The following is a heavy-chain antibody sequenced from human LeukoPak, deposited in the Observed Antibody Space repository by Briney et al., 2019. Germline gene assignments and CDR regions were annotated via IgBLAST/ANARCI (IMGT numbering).Heavy chain of an antibody. CDR2: IRFDGSDK. CDR1: GFTFSNYG. Sequence: GGSLRLSCAASGFTFSNYGMHWVRQAPGKGLEWVAFIRFDGSDKYYADSVKGRFTISRDNAKNSLYLQMNSLRAEDTAVYYCAKGGYSIAAYYYYYYMDVWGKRTTVTVSS. J-gene: IGHJ6*03. CDR3: AKGGYSIAAYYYYYYMDV. D-gene: IGHD6-25*01. V-gene: IGHV3-30*02.